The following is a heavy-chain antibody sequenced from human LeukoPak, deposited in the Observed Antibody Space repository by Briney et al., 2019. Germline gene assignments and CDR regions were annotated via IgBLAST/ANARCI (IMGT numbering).Heavy chain of an antibody. J-gene: IGHJ4*02. CDR2: ISAYNSNT. D-gene: IGHD2/OR15-2a*01. Sequence: ASVKVSCKASGYTFTSYGINWVRQAPGQGLEWMGWISAYNSNTHYAQKLQGRVTMTTDTSTSTAYMEVRSLRSDDTAVYYCARDLSIVTGSDYWGQGILVTVSS. CDR3: ARDLSIVTGSDY. V-gene: IGHV1-18*01. CDR1: GYTFTSYG.